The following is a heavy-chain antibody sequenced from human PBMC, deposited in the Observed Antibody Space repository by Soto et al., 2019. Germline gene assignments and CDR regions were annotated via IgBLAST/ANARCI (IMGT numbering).Heavy chain of an antibody. D-gene: IGHD7-27*01. CDR2: IIPVFGSP. CDR1: GGTLSSYS. V-gene: IGHV1-69*06. Sequence: QVQLVQSGAEVKKPGSSVKVSCKASGGTLSSYSINWVRQAPGQGLDWMGGIIPVFGSPSYAPKFQGRVTITPDKSTTTAYMELSTLRSEDTAVYDCARLRGNQLTGETYYFYGMEVWGQGTTVTVSS. CDR3: ARLRGNQLTGETYYFYGMEV. J-gene: IGHJ6*02.